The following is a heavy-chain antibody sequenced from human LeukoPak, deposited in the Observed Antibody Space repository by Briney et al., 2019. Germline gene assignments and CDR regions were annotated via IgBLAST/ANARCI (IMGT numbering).Heavy chain of an antibody. CDR3: ARDGGRAAAGFYYYYGMDV. CDR2: INPNSSGT. CDR1: GYTFTGYY. J-gene: IGHJ6*02. V-gene: IGHV1-2*02. D-gene: IGHD6-13*01. Sequence: ASVKVSCKASGYTFTGYYMHWVRQAPGQGLEWMGWINPNSSGTNYAQKFQGRVTMTRDTSISTAYMELSRLRSDDTAVYYCARDGGRAAAGFYYYYGMDVWGQGTTVTVSS.